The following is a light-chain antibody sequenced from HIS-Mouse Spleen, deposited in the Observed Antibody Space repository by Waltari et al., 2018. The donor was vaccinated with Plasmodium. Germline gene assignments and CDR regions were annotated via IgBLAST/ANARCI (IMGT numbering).Light chain of an antibody. CDR2: GAS. CDR3: QQYNNWSFT. J-gene: IGKJ3*01. Sequence: EIVMTPSPATLSVSPGERATLSCRASQSVSSNLAWYQQKPGQAPRLLIYGASTRATGIPARFSGSGSGTEFTLTISSLQSEDLAVYYCQQYNNWSFTFGPGTKVDIK. V-gene: IGKV3-15*01. CDR1: QSVSSN.